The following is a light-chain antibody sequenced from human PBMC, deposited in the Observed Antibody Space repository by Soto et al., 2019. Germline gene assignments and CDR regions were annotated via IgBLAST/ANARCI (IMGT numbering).Light chain of an antibody. CDR1: QTVRNNY. CDR2: DAS. Sequence: EFVLTQSPGTLSLSPGERATLYCRASQTVRNNYLAWYQQKPGQAPRLLIYDASSRATGIPDRFSGGGSGTNFTSTMCSQRAEEFAVPFCEGRSKAPGRFGQGTKGDIK. CDR3: EGRSKAPGR. V-gene: IGKV3D-20*02. J-gene: IGKJ1*01.